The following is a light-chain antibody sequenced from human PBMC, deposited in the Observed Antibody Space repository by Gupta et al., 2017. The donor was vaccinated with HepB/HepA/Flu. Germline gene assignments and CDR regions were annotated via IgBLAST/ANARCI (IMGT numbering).Light chain of an antibody. CDR1: QGVSSW. Sequence: DLQLTQSPSSLSASVGDRVTITCRASQGVSSWLAWYQQRPEKPPKSLVYAASSLQRGGPPRFSGRGSGTDFTLTISSLQPEDVATYYCQQYSSYPITFGQGTRLEIK. CDR3: QQYSSYPIT. V-gene: IGKV1D-16*01. CDR2: AAS. J-gene: IGKJ5*01.